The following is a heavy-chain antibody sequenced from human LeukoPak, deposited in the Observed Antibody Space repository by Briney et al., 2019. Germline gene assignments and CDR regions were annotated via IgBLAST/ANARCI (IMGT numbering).Heavy chain of an antibody. CDR3: ARGEPSFDY. Sequence: SETLSLTCAVYGGSFSGYYWSWIRQPPGKGLEWIGEINHSGSTNYNPSLKSRVTISVDTSKSQFSLKLSSVTAADTAVYYCARGEPSFDYWGQGTLVTVPS. V-gene: IGHV4-34*01. J-gene: IGHJ4*02. CDR2: INHSGST. CDR1: GGSFSGYY.